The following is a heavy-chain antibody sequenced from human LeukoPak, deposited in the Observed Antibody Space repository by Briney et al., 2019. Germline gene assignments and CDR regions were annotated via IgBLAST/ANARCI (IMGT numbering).Heavy chain of an antibody. CDR3: AKESKDIVVVPNYYYYYGMDA. CDR1: GFTASSNY. D-gene: IGHD2-2*01. V-gene: IGHV3-53*01. CDR2: IYSGVST. Sequence: PGGSLRLSCAASGFTASSNYMSWVRPAPGKGLEWDSVIYSGVSTYYADSVKGRFTISRDNSKNTLYLQMNSLRAEDTAVYYCAKESKDIVVVPNYYYYYGMDAWGQGTTVTVSS. J-gene: IGHJ6*02.